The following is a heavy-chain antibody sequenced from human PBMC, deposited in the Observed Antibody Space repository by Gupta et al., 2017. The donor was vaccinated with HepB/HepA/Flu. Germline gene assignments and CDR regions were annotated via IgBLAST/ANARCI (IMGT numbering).Heavy chain of an antibody. CDR2: IYYSGST. CDR3: ARQSKHSSGD. J-gene: IGHJ4*02. D-gene: IGHD3-22*01. Sequence: QLQLQESGPGLVKPSETLSLTCTVSGGSISSSSSYWGWIRQPPGKGLEWIGSIYYSGSTYYNPSLKSRVTISVDTSKNQFSLNLRSVTAADTAVYYCARQSKHSSGDWGQGTLVTVSS. V-gene: IGHV4-39*01. CDR1: GGSISSSSSY.